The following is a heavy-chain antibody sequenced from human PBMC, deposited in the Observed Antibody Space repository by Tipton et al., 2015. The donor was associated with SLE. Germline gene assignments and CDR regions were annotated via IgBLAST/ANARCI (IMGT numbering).Heavy chain of an antibody. J-gene: IGHJ4*02. CDR2: VYYSGTT. D-gene: IGHD3-3*01. CDR3: ATLDFWSGYRVDY. V-gene: IGHV4-59*08. CDR1: GSSITAYY. Sequence: TLSLTCTVSGSSITAYYWTWIRQPPGKGLEWIGYVYYSGTTNYNPSLKSRVTISVDTSKNQFSLKLSSVTAADTAVYYCATLDFWSGYRVDYWGQGTLVTVSS.